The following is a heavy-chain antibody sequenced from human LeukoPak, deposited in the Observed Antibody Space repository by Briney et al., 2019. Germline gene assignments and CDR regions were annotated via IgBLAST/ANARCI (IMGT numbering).Heavy chain of an antibody. CDR2: IKPNSGGT. Sequence: PLASVKVSCKASGYTFTDYYIHWVRQAPGQGLEWMGWIKPNSGGTHYVQKFQGRVTITADKSTSTAYLELSSLRSEDTAVYYCATVGRNCSSTSCYAGWSRAPSFAGVWFDPWGQGTLVTVSS. J-gene: IGHJ5*02. CDR3: ATVGRNCSSTSCYAGWSRAPSFAGVWFDP. V-gene: IGHV1-2*02. D-gene: IGHD2-2*01. CDR1: GYTFTDYY.